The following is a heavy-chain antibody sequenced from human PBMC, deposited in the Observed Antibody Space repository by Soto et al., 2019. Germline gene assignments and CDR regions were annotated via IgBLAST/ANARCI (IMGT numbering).Heavy chain of an antibody. CDR1: GFTFSQYG. D-gene: IGHD2-21*01. Sequence: EVQLVESGGDSVLPGGSLRLSCIASGFTFSQYGLNWVRQAPGKGLEWVAFIRSSSTTEYADSVRGRFTISRDNAKNSMYLQMNSLRGEDTALYYCAREEGHIDYWGQGTLVTVSS. CDR2: IRSSSTT. J-gene: IGHJ4*02. V-gene: IGHV3-48*01. CDR3: AREEGHIDY.